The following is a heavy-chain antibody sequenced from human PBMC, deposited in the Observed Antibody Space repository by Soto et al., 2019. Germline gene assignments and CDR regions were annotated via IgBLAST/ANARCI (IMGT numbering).Heavy chain of an antibody. CDR3: ARDRVHPYDKYNWFDP. Sequence: SVKVSCKASGGTFSSYAITWVRQAPGQGLEWMGGIIPIFATANYAQKFQGRVTITADESTSTAYMELSSLRSEDTAVYYCARDRVHPYDKYNWFDPWGEGTLVTVSS. V-gene: IGHV1-69*13. CDR1: GGTFSSYA. D-gene: IGHD3-22*01. CDR2: IIPIFATA. J-gene: IGHJ5*02.